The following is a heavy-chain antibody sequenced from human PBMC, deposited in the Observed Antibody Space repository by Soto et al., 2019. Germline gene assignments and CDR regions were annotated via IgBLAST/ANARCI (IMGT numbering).Heavy chain of an antibody. CDR1: GYTFTGYY. D-gene: IGHD3-10*01. CDR2: INPNSGGT. V-gene: IGHV1-2*04. CDR3: ARDYSSMVRGPGGY. J-gene: IGHJ4*02. Sequence: ASVKVSCKASGYTFTGYYMHWVRQAPGQGLEWMGWINPNSGGTNYAQKFQGWVTMTRDTSISTAYMELSRLRSDDTAVYYCARDYSSMVRGPGGYWGQGTLVTVSS.